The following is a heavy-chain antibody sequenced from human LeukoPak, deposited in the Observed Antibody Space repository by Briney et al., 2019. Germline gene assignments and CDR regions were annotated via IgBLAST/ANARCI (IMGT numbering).Heavy chain of an antibody. J-gene: IGHJ6*02. CDR3: ARDLAGTQLYYYGMDV. D-gene: IGHD6-13*01. V-gene: IGHV1-2*02. Sequence: ASVKVSCKASGYTFTGYYMHWVRQAPGQGLEWMGWINPNSGGTNYAQKFQGRVTMTRDTSISTAYMELSRLRSDDTAVCYCARDLAGTQLYYYGMDVWGQGTTVTVSS. CDR2: INPNSGGT. CDR1: GYTFTGYY.